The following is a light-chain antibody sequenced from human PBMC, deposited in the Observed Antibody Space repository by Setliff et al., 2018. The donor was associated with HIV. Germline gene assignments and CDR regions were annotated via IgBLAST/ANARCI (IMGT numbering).Light chain of an antibody. J-gene: IGLJ1*01. Sequence: QSALTQPASVSGSPGQSITISCTGIGSDVGGYYSVSWYQQHPGKAPKLMIYDVFNRPSGVSNRFSGSRSGNTASLTISGLQVEDEADYSCSSYTTSSTLYVFGPGTKVTVL. CDR1: GSDVGGYYS. V-gene: IGLV2-14*03. CDR2: DVF. CDR3: SSYTTSSTLYV.